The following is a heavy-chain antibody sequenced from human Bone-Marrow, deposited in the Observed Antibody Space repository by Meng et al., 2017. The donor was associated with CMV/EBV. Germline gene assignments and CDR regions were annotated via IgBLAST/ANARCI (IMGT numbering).Heavy chain of an antibody. CDR1: GFAFNNYA. D-gene: IGHD7-27*01. CDR3: AKRTGGYFDY. CDR2: VIGSGTTT. Sequence: GESLKISCAASGFAFNNYAMTWVRQPPGKGLEWVSTVIGSGTTTYYADSVMGRFTISRDNSKNTLYLQMNSLRAEDTAVYYCAKRTGGYFDYWGQGTLVTVSS. J-gene: IGHJ4*02. V-gene: IGHV3-23*01.